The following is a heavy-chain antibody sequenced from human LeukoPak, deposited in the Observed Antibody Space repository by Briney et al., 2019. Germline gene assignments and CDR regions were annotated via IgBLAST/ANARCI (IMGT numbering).Heavy chain of an antibody. D-gene: IGHD2-2*01. V-gene: IGHV3-21*04. Sequence: GGSLRLSCAASGFTFSSYSMNWVRQAPGKGLEWVSSISSSSSYIYYADSVKGRFAVSRDNSKNTLYLQMNSLRAEDTAVYYCAKDSLRTLPTASFDYWGQGTLVTVSS. CDR1: GFTFSSYS. J-gene: IGHJ4*02. CDR3: AKDSLRTLPTASFDY. CDR2: ISSSSSYI.